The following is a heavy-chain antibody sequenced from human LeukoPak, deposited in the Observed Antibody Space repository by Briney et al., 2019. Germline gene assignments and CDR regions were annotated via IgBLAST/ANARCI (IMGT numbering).Heavy chain of an antibody. Sequence: AGGTLRLSCAASGFTFSNYGISWVRQAPGKGLEWVANIKQDGSEKYFVDSVKGRFTISRDNAKNSLYLQMNSLRVEDTAVYYCARDRVTMIRGVRILDYYYYYMDVWGKGTTVTISS. D-gene: IGHD3-10*01. CDR3: ARDRVTMIRGVRILDYYYYYMDV. V-gene: IGHV3-7*01. CDR2: IKQDGSEK. CDR1: GFTFSNYG. J-gene: IGHJ6*03.